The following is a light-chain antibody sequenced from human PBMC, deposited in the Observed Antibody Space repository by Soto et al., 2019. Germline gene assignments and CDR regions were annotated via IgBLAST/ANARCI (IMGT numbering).Light chain of an antibody. CDR1: SSDVGGYNY. CDR2: EVS. CDR3: TSHTTSSAVL. Sequence: QSALTQPASVSGSPGQSITISCTGTSSDVGGYNYVSWFQQHPGKAPKLKIYEVSNRPSGVSNRFSGSKSGYTASLTISELQAEDEADYYCTSHTTSSAVLFGGGTKVTVL. V-gene: IGLV2-14*03. J-gene: IGLJ2*01.